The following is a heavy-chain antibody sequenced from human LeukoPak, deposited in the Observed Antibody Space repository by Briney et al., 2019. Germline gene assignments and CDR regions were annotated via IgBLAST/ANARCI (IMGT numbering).Heavy chain of an antibody. CDR1: GFTFSSYS. CDR3: ARGYTAVAGTYFDY. Sequence: GGSLRLSCAASGFTFSSYSMNWVRQAPGKGLEWVSSISSSSSYIYYADSAKGRFTISRDNAKNSLYLQMNSLRAEDTAVYYCARGYTAVAGTYFDYWGQGTLVTVSS. V-gene: IGHV3-21*01. CDR2: ISSSSSYI. D-gene: IGHD6-19*01. J-gene: IGHJ4*02.